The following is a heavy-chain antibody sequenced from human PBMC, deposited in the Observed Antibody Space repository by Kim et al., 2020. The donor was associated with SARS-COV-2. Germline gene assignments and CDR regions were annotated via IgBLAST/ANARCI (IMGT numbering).Heavy chain of an antibody. Sequence: GGSLRLSCAASGFTFSSYAMHWVRQAPGKGLEWLAVISYDGSNKYYADSVKGRFTISRDNSKNTLYLQMNSLRAEDTAVYYCARDHGLIPIESYYFDYWGQGTLVTVSS. CDR3: ARDHGLIPIESYYFDY. J-gene: IGHJ4*02. CDR2: ISYDGSNK. CDR1: GFTFSSYA. D-gene: IGHD2-8*01. V-gene: IGHV3-30-3*01.